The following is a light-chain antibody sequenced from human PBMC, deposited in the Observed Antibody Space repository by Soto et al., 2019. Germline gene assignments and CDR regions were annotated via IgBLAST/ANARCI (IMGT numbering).Light chain of an antibody. Sequence: EIVLTQSPATLSLSPVERATLSCMASQSVSSYLAWYQQKPGQAPRLLIYDASNRATGIPARFSGSGSGTDFTLTISSLEPEDFAVYYCQQRSNRAITFGQGTRLEIK. J-gene: IGKJ5*01. CDR3: QQRSNRAIT. CDR1: QSVSSY. V-gene: IGKV3-11*01. CDR2: DAS.